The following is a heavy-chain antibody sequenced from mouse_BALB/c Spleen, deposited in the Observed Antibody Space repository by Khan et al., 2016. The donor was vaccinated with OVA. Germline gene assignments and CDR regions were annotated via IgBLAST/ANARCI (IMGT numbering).Heavy chain of an antibody. V-gene: IGHV1S137*01. CDR2: ISTYYGDA. CDR1: GYTFTDFP. J-gene: IGHJ3*01. CDR3: TRGGGGNRFAY. Sequence: QVRLQQSGAELVRPGVSVKISCKGSGYTFTDFPMHWVKQSHAKSLEWIGVISTYYGDATYNEKFKGKATMTVDKASSTAHMELARLTSEDSAIYYCTRGGGGNRFAYWGQGTLVTVSA.